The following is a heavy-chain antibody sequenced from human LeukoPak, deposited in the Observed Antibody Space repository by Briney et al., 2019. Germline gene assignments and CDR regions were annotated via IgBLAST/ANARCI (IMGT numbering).Heavy chain of an antibody. CDR3: AKDLLVGSGWYGIDY. D-gene: IGHD6-19*01. CDR2: ISWNSGSM. Sequence: GGSLRLSCAASGFTFDDYAMHWVRQAPGKGLEWASGISWNSGSMGYADSVKGRFTISRDNAKNSLYLQMNSLRAEDTALYYCAKDLLVGSGWYGIDYWDQGTLVTVSS. J-gene: IGHJ4*02. V-gene: IGHV3-9*01. CDR1: GFTFDDYA.